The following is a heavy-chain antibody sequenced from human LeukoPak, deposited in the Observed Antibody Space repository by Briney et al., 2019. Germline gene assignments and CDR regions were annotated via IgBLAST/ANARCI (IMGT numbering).Heavy chain of an antibody. CDR2: IKQDGSEK. D-gene: IGHD3-3*01. J-gene: IGHJ4*02. CDR1: GFTFSSYW. V-gene: IGHV3-7*01. CDR3: ARDFPYYDFWSGYYPFDY. Sequence: GGSLRLSCAASGFTFSSYWMSWVRQAPGKGLEWVANIKQDGSEKYYVDSVKGRFTISRDNAKNSLYLQMNSLRAEDTAVYYCARDFPYYDFWSGYYPFDYWGQGTLVTVSS.